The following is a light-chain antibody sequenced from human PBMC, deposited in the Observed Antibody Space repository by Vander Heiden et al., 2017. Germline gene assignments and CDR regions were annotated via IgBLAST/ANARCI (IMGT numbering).Light chain of an antibody. Sequence: SALTQPPSASGSPGQAVTITCTGTSSAVGGYNYVSCYQQHPGKAPKVVIYEVSQRPSWVPDRFSGSKSANTASLTVSELQAEDEADYYCSSFAGFNNYVFGTGTKVTVL. CDR1: SSAVGGYNY. CDR2: EVS. V-gene: IGLV2-8*01. CDR3: SSFAGFNNYV. J-gene: IGLJ1*01.